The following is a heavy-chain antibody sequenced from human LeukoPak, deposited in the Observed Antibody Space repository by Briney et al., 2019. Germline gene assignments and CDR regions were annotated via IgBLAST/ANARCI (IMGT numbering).Heavy chain of an antibody. CDR3: ARKGARTYCGGDCYPLGNWFDP. Sequence: PSETLSLTCTVSGGSISSSSYYWGWIRQPPGKGLEWIGSIYYSGSTYYNPSLKSRVTISVDTSKNQFSLKLSSVTAADTAVYYCARKGARTYCGGDCYPLGNWFDPWGQGTLVTVSS. J-gene: IGHJ5*02. V-gene: IGHV4-39*01. CDR2: IYYSGST. CDR1: GGSISSSSYY. D-gene: IGHD2-21*02.